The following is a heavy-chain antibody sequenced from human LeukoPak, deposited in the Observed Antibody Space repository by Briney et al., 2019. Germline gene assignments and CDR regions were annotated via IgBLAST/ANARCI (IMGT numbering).Heavy chain of an antibody. CDR1: GGSISSYY. V-gene: IGHV4-59*01. CDR2: ISYSGST. J-gene: IGHJ4*02. D-gene: IGHD2-2*02. Sequence: SSETLSLTCTVSGGSISSYYWTWIRQPPGKGLEWIGYISYSGSTNYNPSLKSRVTISVDTSKNQFSLKLSSVTAADTAVYYCARGLYDDRRAQPFDYWGQGTRVTVSS. CDR3: ARGLYDDRRAQPFDY.